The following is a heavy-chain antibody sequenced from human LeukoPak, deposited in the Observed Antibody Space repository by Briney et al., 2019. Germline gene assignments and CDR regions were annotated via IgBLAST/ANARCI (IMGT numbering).Heavy chain of an antibody. D-gene: IGHD3-10*01. Sequence: GGSLRLSCAASGFTFSSYSMNWVRQAPGKGLEWVSSISSSSSYIYYADSVKGRFTISRDNSKNTLYLQMNSLRAEDTAVYYCAKEDVTMVRGLMEHWGQGTLVTVSS. CDR3: AKEDVTMVRGLMEH. CDR2: ISSSSSYI. V-gene: IGHV3-21*04. J-gene: IGHJ1*01. CDR1: GFTFSSYS.